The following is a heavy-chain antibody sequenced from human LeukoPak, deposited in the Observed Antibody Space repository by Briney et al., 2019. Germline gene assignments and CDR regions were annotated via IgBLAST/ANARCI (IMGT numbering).Heavy chain of an antibody. Sequence: GGSLRLSCAASEFTFSNYAMSWVRQAPGKGLEWVSGSTGTGYSTYYADSVKGRFTISRDNAKNTLYLQMNSLRAEDTAVYYCVKGVWMGVTSAFDIWGQGTMVTVS. CDR1: EFTFSNYA. D-gene: IGHD1-26*01. V-gene: IGHV3-23*01. J-gene: IGHJ3*02. CDR3: VKGVWMGVTSAFDI. CDR2: STGTGYST.